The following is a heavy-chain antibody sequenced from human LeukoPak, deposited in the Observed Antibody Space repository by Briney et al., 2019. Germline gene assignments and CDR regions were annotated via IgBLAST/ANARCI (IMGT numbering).Heavy chain of an antibody. V-gene: IGHV3-74*01. CDR3: ARDVGATGMDY. D-gene: IGHD1-26*01. Sequence: PGGSLRLSCAASGFTFSNFWMHWVRQAPGKGLVWVALIYGDGSFTRYADSVKGRFTISRDNSKNTLYLQMNSLRAEDTAVYYCARDVGATGMDYWGQGTLVTVSS. CDR1: GFTFSNFW. CDR2: IYGDGSFT. J-gene: IGHJ4*02.